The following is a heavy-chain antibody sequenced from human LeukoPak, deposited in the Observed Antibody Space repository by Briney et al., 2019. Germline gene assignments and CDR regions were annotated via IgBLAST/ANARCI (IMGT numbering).Heavy chain of an antibody. Sequence: GGSLRLACAASGFTFSSYAMSWVRQAPGKGLEWVSAISGSGGSTYYADSVKGRFTISRDNSKNTLYLQMNSLRAEDTAVYYCAKVLGAARLGVSDYFDYWGQGTLVTVSS. CDR3: AKVLGAARLGVSDYFDY. V-gene: IGHV3-23*01. CDR1: GFTFSSYA. J-gene: IGHJ4*02. CDR2: ISGSGGST. D-gene: IGHD1-26*01.